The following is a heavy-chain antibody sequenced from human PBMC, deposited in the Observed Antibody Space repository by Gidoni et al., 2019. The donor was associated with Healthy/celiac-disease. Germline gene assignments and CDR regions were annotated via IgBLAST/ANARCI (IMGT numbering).Heavy chain of an antibody. V-gene: IGHV4-59*08. CDR2: IYYSGST. J-gene: IGHJ4*02. Sequence: QVQLQESGPGLVKPSETLSLTCTVSGGSISSYYWRWIRQPQGKGLEWIGYIYYSGSTNYNPSLKSRVTISVDTSKNQFSLKLSSVTAADTAVYYCASAYDIWPYYYFDYWGQGTLVTVSS. CDR1: GGSISSYY. CDR3: ASAYDIWPYYYFDY. D-gene: IGHD3-9*01.